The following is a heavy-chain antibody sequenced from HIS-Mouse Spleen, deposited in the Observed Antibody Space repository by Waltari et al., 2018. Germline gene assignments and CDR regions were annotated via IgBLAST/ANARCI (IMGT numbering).Heavy chain of an antibody. D-gene: IGHD6-13*01. Sequence: QLQLQESGPGLVKPSETLSLTCTVSGGSISSSSYYWGWIRQPPGKGREWIGSIYYSGRTYYNPSLKSRVTLSVDTSKNQFSLKLSSVTAADTAVYYGAREIPYSSSWYDWYFDLWGRGTLVTVSS. V-gene: IGHV4-39*07. CDR3: AREIPYSSSWYDWYFDL. J-gene: IGHJ2*01. CDR1: GGSISSSSYY. CDR2: IYYSGRT.